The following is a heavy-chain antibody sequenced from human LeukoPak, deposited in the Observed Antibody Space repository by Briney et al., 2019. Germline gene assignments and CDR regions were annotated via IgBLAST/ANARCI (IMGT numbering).Heavy chain of an antibody. V-gene: IGHV3-30*18. Sequence: GGSLRLSCAASGFTFSSYGMHWVRQAPGKGLEWVALISYDGSNKYYADSVKGRFTISRDNSKNTLSLQMNSLRAEDTGVYYCAKAGSSGWYWRDYWGQGTLVTVSS. CDR2: ISYDGSNK. CDR3: AKAGSSGWYWRDY. CDR1: GFTFSSYG. D-gene: IGHD6-19*01. J-gene: IGHJ4*02.